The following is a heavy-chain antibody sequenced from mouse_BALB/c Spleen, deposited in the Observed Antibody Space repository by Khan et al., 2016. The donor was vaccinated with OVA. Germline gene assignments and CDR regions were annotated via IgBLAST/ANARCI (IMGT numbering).Heavy chain of an antibody. Sequence: VQLQQSGAELVKPGASVKLSCTASGFTIKDTYMHWVKQRPEQGLEWIGRIDPASDNTKYDPQFQAKATITADPSSNIAYLQPSSLTSEHTAVYYCARTNSLWPMDYWGQGTSVTVSS. CDR2: IDPASDNT. V-gene: IGHV14-3*02. CDR1: GFTIKDTY. CDR3: ARTNSLWPMDY. D-gene: IGHD1-1*02. J-gene: IGHJ4*01.